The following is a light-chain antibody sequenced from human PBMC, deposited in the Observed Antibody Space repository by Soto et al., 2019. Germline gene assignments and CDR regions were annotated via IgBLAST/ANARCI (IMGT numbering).Light chain of an antibody. Sequence: QSALTQPASVSGSPGQSITISCTGTSSDVGSYNLVSWYQQYPGKGPKLIIYEVNKWPSGVSNRFSGSKSGNTASLTISGLQAEDEAEYYCCSDAGFDVVFGGGTKLTVL. CDR2: EVN. J-gene: IGLJ2*01. V-gene: IGLV2-23*02. CDR3: CSDAGFDVV. CDR1: SSDVGSYNL.